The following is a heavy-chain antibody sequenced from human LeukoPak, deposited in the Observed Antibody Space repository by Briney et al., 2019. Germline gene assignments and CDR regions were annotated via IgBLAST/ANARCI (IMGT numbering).Heavy chain of an antibody. J-gene: IGHJ6*04. CDR3: ARGGSYYGSGSYYNHKRGYGMDV. CDR1: GGSFSGYY. V-gene: IGHV4-34*01. CDR2: INHSGST. D-gene: IGHD3-10*01. Sequence: PSETLSLTCAVYGGSFSGYYWSWIRQPPGKGLEWIGEINHSGSTNYNPSLKSRVTISVDTSKNQFSLKLSSVIAADTAVYYCARGGSYYGSGSYYNHKRGYGMDVWGKGTTVTVSS.